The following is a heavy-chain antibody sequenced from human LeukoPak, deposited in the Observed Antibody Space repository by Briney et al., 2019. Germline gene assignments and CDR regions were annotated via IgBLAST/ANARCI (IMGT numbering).Heavy chain of an antibody. CDR2: IKSKTDGGTT. Sequence: GGSLRLSCAASGFTFSNAWMSWVRQAPGKGLEWVGRIKSKTDGGTTDYAAPVKGRFTISRDDSKNTLYLQMNSLKTEDTAVYYCTTDGAAAAVQDAFDIWGQGTMVTVSS. J-gene: IGHJ3*02. D-gene: IGHD6-13*01. CDR3: TTDGAAAAVQDAFDI. V-gene: IGHV3-15*01. CDR1: GFTFSNAW.